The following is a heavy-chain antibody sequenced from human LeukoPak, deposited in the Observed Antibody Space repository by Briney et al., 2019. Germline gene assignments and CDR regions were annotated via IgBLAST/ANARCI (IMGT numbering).Heavy chain of an antibody. Sequence: LGASVKVSCKASGYTFISYGISWVRQAPGQGLEWMGWISAYNGNINYAQKLQGRVTMTTDTSTSTAYMELRSLRSDDTAVYYCATRKLGNDYWGQGTLVTVSS. J-gene: IGHJ4*02. CDR1: GYTFISYG. CDR2: ISAYNGNI. V-gene: IGHV1-18*01. D-gene: IGHD7-27*01. CDR3: ATRKLGNDY.